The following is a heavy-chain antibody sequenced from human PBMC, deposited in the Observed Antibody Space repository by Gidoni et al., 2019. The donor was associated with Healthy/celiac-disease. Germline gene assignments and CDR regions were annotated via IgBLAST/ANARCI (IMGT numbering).Heavy chain of an antibody. J-gene: IGHJ3*01. CDR2: MNPNSGNT. CDR3: ARASDLRSMVRGVTLSV. V-gene: IGHV1-8*01. D-gene: IGHD3-10*01. Sequence: QVQLVQSGAEVKKPGASVKVSCKASGYTFTSYDINWVRQATGQGLEWMGWMNPNSGNTGYAQKFQGRVTMTRNTSISTAYMELSSLRSEDTAVYYCARASDLRSMVRGVTLSVWGQGTMVTVSS. CDR1: GYTFTSYD.